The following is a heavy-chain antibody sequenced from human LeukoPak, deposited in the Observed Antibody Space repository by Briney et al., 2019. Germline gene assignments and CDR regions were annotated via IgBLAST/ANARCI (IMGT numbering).Heavy chain of an antibody. CDR2: ISYSGST. CDR3: ARETYYYDSSGLPHYYMDV. CDR1: GGSISSGDYY. J-gene: IGHJ6*03. Sequence: SETLSLTCTVSGGSISSGDYYWNWIRQPPGKGLEWIGYISYSGSTYFNPSLRSRVTISVDTSENQFSLKLSSVTAADTAVYYFARETYYYDSSGLPHYYMDVWGKGTTATVSS. D-gene: IGHD3-22*01. V-gene: IGHV4-30-4*08.